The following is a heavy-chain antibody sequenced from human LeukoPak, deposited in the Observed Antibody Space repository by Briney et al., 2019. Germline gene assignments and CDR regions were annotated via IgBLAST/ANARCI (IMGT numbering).Heavy chain of an antibody. Sequence: PSETLSLTCTVSGGSINGGDYYWSWIRQPPGKGLEWIGYIYYSGSTYYNPSLKSRATISIDTSKNQFSLNLSSVTAADTAVYYCARDESGYSHFDYWGQGTLVTVSS. D-gene: IGHD3-3*01. CDR1: GGSINGGDYY. V-gene: IGHV4-30-4*08. CDR3: ARDESGYSHFDY. J-gene: IGHJ4*02. CDR2: IYYSGST.